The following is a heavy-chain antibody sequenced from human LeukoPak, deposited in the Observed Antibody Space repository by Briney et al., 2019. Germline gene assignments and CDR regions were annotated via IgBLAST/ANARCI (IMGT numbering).Heavy chain of an antibody. J-gene: IGHJ6*03. V-gene: IGHV1-46*01. Sequence: ASVKVSCKASGYTFTSYYMHWVRQAPGQGLEWMGIINPSGGSTSYAQKFQGRVTMTRDTSISTAYMELSRLRSDDTAVYYCARDSGYYDSSGYERGYYYYYYMDVWGKGTTVTVSS. CDR2: INPSGGST. D-gene: IGHD3-22*01. CDR1: GYTFTSYY. CDR3: ARDSGYYDSSGYERGYYYYYYMDV.